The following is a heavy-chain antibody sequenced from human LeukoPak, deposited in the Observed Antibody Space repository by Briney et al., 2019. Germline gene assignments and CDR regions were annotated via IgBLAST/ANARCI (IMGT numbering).Heavy chain of an antibody. CDR1: GYTFDDYG. CDR2: INWSGGST. V-gene: IGHV3-20*04. CDR3: AKGPNYFDS. J-gene: IGHJ4*02. Sequence: GGSLRLSCAASGYTFDDYGMSWVRQAPGKGLEWVSGINWSGGSTLYADSVKGRFTISRDNAKNTLYLQMNSLRAEDTAMYFCAKGPNYFDSWGQGTLVTVSS.